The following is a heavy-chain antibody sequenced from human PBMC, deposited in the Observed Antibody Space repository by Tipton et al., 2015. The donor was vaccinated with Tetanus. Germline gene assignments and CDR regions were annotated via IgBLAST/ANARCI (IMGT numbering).Heavy chain of an antibody. CDR1: GGSISSSSYY. D-gene: IGHD6-19*01. V-gene: IGHV4-61*01. CDR3: ARAEYSSGWFSTDRDYYYGMDV. J-gene: IGHJ6*02. Sequence: TLSLTCTVSGGSISSSSYYWSWIRQPPGKGLEWIGYIYYSGSTNYNPSLKSRVTISVDTSKNQFSLKLSSVTAADTAVYYCARAEYSSGWFSTDRDYYYGMDVWGQGTTVTVSS. CDR2: IYYSGST.